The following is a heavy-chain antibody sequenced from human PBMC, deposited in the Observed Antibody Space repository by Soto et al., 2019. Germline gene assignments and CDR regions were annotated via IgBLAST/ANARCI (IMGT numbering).Heavy chain of an antibody. CDR1: GFTFSSYS. CDR2: ISSSSSTI. V-gene: IGHV3-48*02. Sequence: GGSLRLSCAASGFTFSSYSMNWVRQAPGKGLEWVSYISSSSSTIYYADSVKGRFTISRDNAKNSLYLQMNSLRDEDTAVYYCARVWDILTGYYFDYWGQGTLVTVSS. D-gene: IGHD3-9*01. CDR3: ARVWDILTGYYFDY. J-gene: IGHJ4*02.